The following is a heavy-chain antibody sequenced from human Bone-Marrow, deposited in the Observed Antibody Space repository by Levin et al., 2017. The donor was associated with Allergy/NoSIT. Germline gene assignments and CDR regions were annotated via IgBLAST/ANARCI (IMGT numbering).Heavy chain of an antibody. V-gene: IGHV4-59*01. Sequence: SETLSLTCTVSGGSIGNYYWAWIRQSPGKGPQYIGYIYYTGSTNYNPSLKSRVTISLDTSKNQFSLELTSVTAADTAVYFCARAGNNWDRIWFDPWGQGALVTVSS. CDR1: GGSIGNYY. J-gene: IGHJ5*02. D-gene: IGHD1/OR15-1a*01. CDR3: ARAGNNWDRIWFDP. CDR2: IYYTGST.